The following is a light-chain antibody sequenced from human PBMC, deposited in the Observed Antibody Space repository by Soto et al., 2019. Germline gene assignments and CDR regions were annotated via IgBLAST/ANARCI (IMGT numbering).Light chain of an antibody. Sequence: QSALTQPASVSGSPGQSITISCSGTSSDVGGYNSVSWYQQHPGKAPKVMIYDVSNRPSGVSNRFSGSKSGNTASLTISGLQAEDEADYYCSSYTSSSTVVFGGGTKLPVL. CDR1: SSDVGGYNS. V-gene: IGLV2-14*01. CDR3: SSYTSSSTVV. J-gene: IGLJ3*02. CDR2: DVS.